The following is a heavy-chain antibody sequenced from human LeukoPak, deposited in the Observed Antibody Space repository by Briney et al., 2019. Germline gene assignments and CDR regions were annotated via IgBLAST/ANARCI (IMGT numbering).Heavy chain of an antibody. V-gene: IGHV1-2*02. CDR2: INPNSGGT. J-gene: IGHJ5*01. Sequence: EASVKVSCKASGYTFTGYYMHWVRQAPGQGLEWMGWINPNSGGTNYAQKFQGRVTMTRDTSISTAYMELSRLRSDDTAVYYCARSNYGGQGAGDNWFDSWGQGTLVTVSS. D-gene: IGHD4-23*01. CDR3: ARSNYGGQGAGDNWFDS. CDR1: GYTFTGYY.